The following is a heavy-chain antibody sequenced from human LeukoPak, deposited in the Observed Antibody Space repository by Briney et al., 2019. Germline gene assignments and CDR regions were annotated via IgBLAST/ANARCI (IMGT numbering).Heavy chain of an antibody. CDR2: INPSGGST. J-gene: IGHJ6*03. V-gene: IGHV1-46*01. Sequence: ASVKVSCKASGYTFTSYYLLWVRQAPGQGLEWMGIINPSGGSTSYAQKFQGRVTMTRDMSTSTVYMELSSLRSEDTAVYYCARAVQQERPPPLIGYYYMDVWGKGTTVTVSS. CDR3: ARAVQQERPPPLIGYYYMDV. D-gene: IGHD1-1*01. CDR1: GYTFTSYY.